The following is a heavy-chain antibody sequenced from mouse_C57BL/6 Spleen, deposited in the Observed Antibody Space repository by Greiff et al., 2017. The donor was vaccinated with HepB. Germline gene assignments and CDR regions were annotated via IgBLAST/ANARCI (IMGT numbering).Heavy chain of an antibody. CDR1: GFNIKDDY. J-gene: IGHJ2*01. Sequence: EVQLQQSGAELVRPGASVKLSCTASGFNIKDDYMHWVKQRPEQGLEWIGWIDPENGDTEYASKFQGKATITADTSSNTAYLQHSSLTSEDTAVYYCTLITTVVATDDYWGQGTTLTVSS. CDR2: IDPENGDT. D-gene: IGHD1-1*01. CDR3: TLITTVVATDDY. V-gene: IGHV14-4*01.